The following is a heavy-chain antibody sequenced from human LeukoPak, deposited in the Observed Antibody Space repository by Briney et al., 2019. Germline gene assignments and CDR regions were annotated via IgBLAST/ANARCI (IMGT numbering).Heavy chain of an antibody. Sequence: SVKVSFKASGGTFSSYAISWVRQAPGQGLEWMGRIIPILGIANYAQKFQGRATITADKSTSTAYMELSSLRSEDTAVYYCARERTGNYYDSSGYYFLDYWGQGTLVTVSS. V-gene: IGHV1-69*04. D-gene: IGHD3-22*01. CDR1: GGTFSSYA. J-gene: IGHJ4*02. CDR2: IIPILGIA. CDR3: ARERTGNYYDSSGYYFLDY.